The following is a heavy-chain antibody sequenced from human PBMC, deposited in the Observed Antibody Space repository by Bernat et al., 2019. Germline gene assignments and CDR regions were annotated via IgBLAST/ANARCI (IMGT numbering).Heavy chain of an antibody. CDR3: ARGGYGNYSYYFDY. Sequence: QVQLQQSGPELVKPGASVKLSCKASGYTFTSFDINWVKQRPGQGLEWIGWIYPRDGSTKYNEKFKGKATLTVDTSSSTAYMELHSLTSEDSAVYFCARGGYGNYSYYFDYWGQGTTLTVSS. J-gene: IGHJ4*01. CDR2: IYPRDGST. D-gene: IGHD4-11*01. CDR1: GYTFTSFD. V-gene: IGHV1-18*04.